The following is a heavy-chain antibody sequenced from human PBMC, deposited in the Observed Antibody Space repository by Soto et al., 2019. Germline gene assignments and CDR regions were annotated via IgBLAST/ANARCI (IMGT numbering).Heavy chain of an antibody. Sequence: ASVKVSCKASGYSFTDYHIHWVRQAPGQGLEWLGRINPKSGGTSTAQKFQGWVTMTTDTSISTASMELTRLTSDDTAIYYCARGDSTDCSNGVCSFFYNHDMDVWGQVTTVTVSS. CDR1: GYSFTDYH. V-gene: IGHV1-2*04. CDR3: ARGDSTDCSNGVCSFFYNHDMDV. J-gene: IGHJ6*02. CDR2: INPKSGGT. D-gene: IGHD2-8*01.